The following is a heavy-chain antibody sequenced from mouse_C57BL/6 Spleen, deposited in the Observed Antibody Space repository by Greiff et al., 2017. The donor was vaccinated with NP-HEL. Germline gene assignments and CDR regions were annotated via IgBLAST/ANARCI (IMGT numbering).Heavy chain of an antibody. CDR3: ARGAAQAPMDY. V-gene: IGHV1-61*01. Sequence: VQLQQPGAELVRPGSSVKLSCKASGYTFTSYWMDWVKQRPGQGLEWIGNIYPSDSETHYNQKFKDKATLTVDKSSSTAYMQLSSLTSEDSAVYYCARGAAQAPMDYWGQGTSVTVSS. CDR1: GYTFTSYW. J-gene: IGHJ4*01. CDR2: IYPSDSET. D-gene: IGHD3-2*02.